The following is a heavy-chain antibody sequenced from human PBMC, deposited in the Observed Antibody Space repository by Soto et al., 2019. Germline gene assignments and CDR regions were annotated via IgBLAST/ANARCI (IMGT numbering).Heavy chain of an antibody. CDR2: ISYSSSTI. CDR3: ARRGYGYYDTSGYYCFDY. J-gene: IGHJ4*02. V-gene: IGHV3-48*02. D-gene: IGHD3-22*01. CDR1: GVTFGSYS. Sequence: GGSMTLTCAADGVTFGSYSMHWVRQAPGKGLETVAYISYSSSTIYYADSVKGRLTISRDNAKTPLYLQMTSLREEDKAGFVCARRGYGYYDTSGYYCFDYWGQGNMVTVSA.